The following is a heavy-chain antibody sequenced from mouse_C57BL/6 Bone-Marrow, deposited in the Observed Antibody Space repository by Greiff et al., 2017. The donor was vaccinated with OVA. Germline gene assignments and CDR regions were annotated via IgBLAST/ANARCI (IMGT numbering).Heavy chain of an antibody. CDR3: AREEGLRRRYAMDY. CDR1: GYTFTSYG. Sequence: VQLKESGAELARPGASVKLSCKASGYTFTSYGISWVKQRTGQGLEWIGEIYPRSGNTYYNEKFKGKATLTADKSSSTAYMELRSLTSEDSAVYFCAREEGLRRRYAMDYWGQGTSVTVSS. CDR2: IYPRSGNT. J-gene: IGHJ4*01. D-gene: IGHD2-4*01. V-gene: IGHV1-81*01.